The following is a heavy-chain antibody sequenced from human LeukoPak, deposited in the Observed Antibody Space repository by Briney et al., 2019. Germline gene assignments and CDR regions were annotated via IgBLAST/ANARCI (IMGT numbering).Heavy chain of an antibody. CDR1: AFPFSSSW. J-gene: IGHJ4*02. D-gene: IGHD3-10*01. CDR3: TRTPMSRGLAGAIDY. V-gene: IGHV3-7*03. Sequence: PGGSLRLSCSAAAFPFSSSWMNWVRQAPGKGLEWVANIKQDEGEKYYVDSVKGRFTVSRDNDKSTVYLQMNSLRAEDTAIYYCTRTPMSRGLAGAIDYWGQGTVITVSS. CDR2: IKQDEGEK.